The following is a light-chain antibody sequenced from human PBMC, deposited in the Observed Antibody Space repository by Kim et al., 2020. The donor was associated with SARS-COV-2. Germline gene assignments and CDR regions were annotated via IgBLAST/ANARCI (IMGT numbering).Light chain of an antibody. Sequence: EIVLTQSPGTLSLSPGERATLSCRASHIVSSDYVAWFQQKPGQPPRLLIYGASNRATGIPDRFSGSGSGADFTLTISRLEPEDFALYFCQQYGSSLYTFGQGTKLEI. CDR2: GAS. CDR3: QQYGSSLYT. V-gene: IGKV3-20*01. CDR1: HIVSSDY. J-gene: IGKJ2*01.